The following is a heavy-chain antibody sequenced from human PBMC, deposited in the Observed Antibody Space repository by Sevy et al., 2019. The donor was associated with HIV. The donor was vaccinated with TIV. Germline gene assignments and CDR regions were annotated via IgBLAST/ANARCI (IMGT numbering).Heavy chain of an antibody. D-gene: IGHD3-3*01. CDR3: ARARRPETKYFCMDV. J-gene: IGHJ6*03. CDR2: IYHSGTT. CDR1: GFSISNNFY. Sequence: SENLSLTCDVSGFSISNNFYWGWIRQPPGKGLEWIGSIYHSGTTYYSPSLNSRVTISVDMSNNQCALRLTSVSAADTAVYYCARARRPETKYFCMDVWGKGTTVTVSS. V-gene: IGHV4-38-2*01.